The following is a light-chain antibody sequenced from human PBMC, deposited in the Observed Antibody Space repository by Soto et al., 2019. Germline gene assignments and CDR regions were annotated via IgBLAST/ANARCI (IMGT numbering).Light chain of an antibody. CDR1: SSDVGGHNY. CDR2: QVG. J-gene: IGLJ3*02. CDR3: SSFTTSYTWV. V-gene: IGLV2-14*01. Sequence: QSALTQPASVSGSPGQSITISCTGTSSDVGGHNYVSWFQQHPDKVPELIIYQVGIRPSGISDRFSGSKSGNTASLTISGLQDEDAADYYCSSFTTSYTWVFGGGTKVTVL.